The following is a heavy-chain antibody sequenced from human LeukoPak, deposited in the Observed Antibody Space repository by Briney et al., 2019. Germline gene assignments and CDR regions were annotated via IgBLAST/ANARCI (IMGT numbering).Heavy chain of an antibody. V-gene: IGHV3-48*03. Sequence: GGSLRLSCEASRFTFRNYEMNWVRQAPGKGLEWVSYISTDGDTIYYADSVKGRFTISRDNAKNSLYLQMNSLRAEDTAVYYCARSATVTTSENFGYWGQGTLVTVSS. CDR2: ISTDGDTI. CDR1: RFTFRNYE. D-gene: IGHD4-11*01. J-gene: IGHJ4*02. CDR3: ARSATVTTSENFGY.